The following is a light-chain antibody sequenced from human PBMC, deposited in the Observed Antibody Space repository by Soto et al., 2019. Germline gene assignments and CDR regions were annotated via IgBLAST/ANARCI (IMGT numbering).Light chain of an antibody. J-gene: IGKJ4*01. CDR3: QQYNDRPPLT. Sequence: EILLTQSPANLSLSPGERATLSCRASQSVSSYLAWYQQKPGQAPRLLIYGTSTRATGVPARFIGSGSGTEFTLTIISRQSEDFAVYYYQQYNDRPPLTFGGGTKVDIK. CDR2: GTS. V-gene: IGKV3-15*01. CDR1: QSVSSY.